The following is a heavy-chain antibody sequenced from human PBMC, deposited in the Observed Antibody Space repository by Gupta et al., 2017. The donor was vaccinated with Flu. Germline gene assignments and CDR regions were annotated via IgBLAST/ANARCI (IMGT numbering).Heavy chain of an antibody. D-gene: IGHD6-13*01. J-gene: IGHJ4*02. V-gene: IGHV1-46*01. CDR3: ARATGRAAAATFGDY. CDR1: TGHY. CDR2: INPGGGST. Sequence: TGHYIHWVRQAPGQGLEWMGLINPGGGSTGYAQKFQGRVTMTRDTSSSTVYMALSSLTSEDTAVYYCARATGRAAAATFGDYWGQGTLVTVS.